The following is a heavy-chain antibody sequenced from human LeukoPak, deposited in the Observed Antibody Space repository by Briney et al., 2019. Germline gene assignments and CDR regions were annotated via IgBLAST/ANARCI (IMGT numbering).Heavy chain of an antibody. CDR2: ITSSGAAT. CDR1: GFTFSSYA. V-gene: IGHV3-23*01. D-gene: IGHD4-17*01. CDR3: ATHTVTTSMFDY. Sequence: GGSLRLSCAASGFTFSSYAMSWVRQAPGKGLEWVSSITSSGAATYYADSVKGRFTISRDNSKNTLYLQMNSLRAEDTAVYYCATHTVTTSMFDYWGQGTLVTVSS. J-gene: IGHJ4*02.